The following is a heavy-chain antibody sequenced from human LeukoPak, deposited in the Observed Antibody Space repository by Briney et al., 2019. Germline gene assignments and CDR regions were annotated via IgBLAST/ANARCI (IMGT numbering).Heavy chain of an antibody. CDR2: ISYDGSSK. CDR3: ARDAAWFGELLDAFDI. CDR1: GFTFSSYA. D-gene: IGHD3-10*01. J-gene: IGHJ3*02. Sequence: PGRSLRLSCAASGFTFSSYAMHWVRQAPGKGLEWVAVISYDGSSKYYADSVKGRFTISRDNSKNTLYPQMNSLRAEDTAVYYCARDAAWFGELLDAFDIWGQGTMVTVSS. V-gene: IGHV3-30-3*01.